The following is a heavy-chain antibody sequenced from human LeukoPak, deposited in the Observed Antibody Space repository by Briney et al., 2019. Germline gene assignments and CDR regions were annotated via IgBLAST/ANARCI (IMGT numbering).Heavy chain of an antibody. CDR2: MNPNSGNT. CDR1: GYTFTSYD. D-gene: IGHD3-22*01. Sequence: ASVTVSCKASGYTFTSYDINWVRQATGQGLEWMGWMNPNSGNTGNAQKFQGRVTMTRNTSISTAYMELSSLRSEDTAVYYCARVISRIVVVITGESDAFDIWGQGTMVTVSS. CDR3: ARVISRIVVVITGESDAFDI. J-gene: IGHJ3*02. V-gene: IGHV1-8*01.